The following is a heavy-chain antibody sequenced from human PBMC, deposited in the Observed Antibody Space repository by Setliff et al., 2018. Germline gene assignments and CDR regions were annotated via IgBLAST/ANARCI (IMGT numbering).Heavy chain of an antibody. J-gene: IGHJ4*02. CDR1: GNIFSNSD. Sequence: ASVKVSCKASGNIFSNSDINWVRQAPGQGPEWMGWINLHSGGTNYAQKFQDRVTMTSDTSITTAYMELSSLTSDDRAIYYCARGRIGSTWTGDYWGQGTLVTAPQ. D-gene: IGHD2-15*01. CDR2: INLHSGGT. V-gene: IGHV1-2*02. CDR3: ARGRIGSTWTGDY.